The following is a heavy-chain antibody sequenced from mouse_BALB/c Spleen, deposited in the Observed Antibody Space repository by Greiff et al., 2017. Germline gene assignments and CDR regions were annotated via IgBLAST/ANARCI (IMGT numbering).Heavy chain of an antibody. V-gene: IGHV5-4*02. CDR2: ISDGGSYT. Sequence: EVKVVESGGGLVKPGGSLKLSCAASGFTFSDYYMYWVRQTPEKRLEWVATISDGGSYTYYPDSVKGRFTISRDNAKNNLYLQMSSLKSEDTAMYYCARDPDGNYFYAMDYWGQGTSVTVSS. CDR3: ARDPDGNYFYAMDY. D-gene: IGHD2-1*01. J-gene: IGHJ4*01. CDR1: GFTFSDYY.